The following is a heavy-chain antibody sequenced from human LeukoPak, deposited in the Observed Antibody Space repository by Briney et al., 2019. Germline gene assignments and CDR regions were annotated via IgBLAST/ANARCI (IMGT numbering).Heavy chain of an antibody. D-gene: IGHD2-15*01. CDR1: VGSISSSSYY. CDR3: ASYCSGGSCWGYGFDY. Sequence: SETLSLTCTVSVGSISSSSYYCGWIRQPPGKGLEWIGSIYYSGSTYYNPSLKSRVTISVDTSKNQFSLKLSSVTAADTAVYYCASYCSGGSCWGYGFDYWGQGTLVTVSS. V-gene: IGHV4-39*01. CDR2: IYYSGST. J-gene: IGHJ4*02.